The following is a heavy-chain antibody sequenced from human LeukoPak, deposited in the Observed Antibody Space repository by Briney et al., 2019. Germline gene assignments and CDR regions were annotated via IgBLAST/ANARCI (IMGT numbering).Heavy chain of an antibody. CDR1: GFTFSSYA. V-gene: IGHV3-21*01. Sequence: PGGSLRLSCAASGFTFSSYAMSWVRQAPGKGLEWVSSISSSSSYIYYADSVKGRFTISRDNAKNSLYLQMNSLRAEDTAVYYCARDPGVGATSFDWGQGTLVTVSS. CDR2: ISSSSSYI. J-gene: IGHJ4*02. D-gene: IGHD1-26*01. CDR3: ARDPGVGATSFD.